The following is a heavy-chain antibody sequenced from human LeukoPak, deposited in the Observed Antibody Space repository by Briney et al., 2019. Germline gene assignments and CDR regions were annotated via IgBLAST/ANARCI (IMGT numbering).Heavy chain of an antibody. CDR2: ISSSSSYI. D-gene: IGHD1-26*01. CDR1: GFTFSSYS. V-gene: IGHV3-21*01. J-gene: IGHJ4*02. Sequence: GGSLRLSCAASGFTFSSYSMNWVRQAPGKGLEWVSSISSSSSYIYYADSVKGRFTISRDNAKNSLYLQMNSLRAEDTAVYYCTRETDTWELPYFDYWGQGTLVTVSS. CDR3: TRETDTWELPYFDY.